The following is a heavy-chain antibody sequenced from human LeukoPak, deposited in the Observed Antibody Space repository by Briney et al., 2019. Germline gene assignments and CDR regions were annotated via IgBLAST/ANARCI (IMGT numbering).Heavy chain of an antibody. D-gene: IGHD3-22*01. CDR3: AKGRITMIVVVPFDY. Sequence: GGSLRLSCAASGFTFSSYGMSWVRQAPGKGLEWVSAISGSGGSTYYADSVKGRFTISRDSSKNTLYLQMNSLRAEDTAVYYCAKGRITMIVVVPFDYWGQGTLVTVSS. CDR2: ISGSGGST. V-gene: IGHV3-23*01. J-gene: IGHJ4*02. CDR1: GFTFSSYG.